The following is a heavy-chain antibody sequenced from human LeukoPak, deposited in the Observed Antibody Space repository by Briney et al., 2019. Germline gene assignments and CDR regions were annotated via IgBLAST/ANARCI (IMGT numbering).Heavy chain of an antibody. CDR2: GNHSGGT. Sequence: SETLSLTCAVYGGSFNGYYWSWIRQSPGKGLEWIGEGNHSGGTKYNPSLKSRVTISVDTSKNQFSLKLSSVTAADTAVHYCARGIMTVDYWGQGTLVTVSS. V-gene: IGHV4-34*01. CDR1: GGSFNGYY. J-gene: IGHJ4*02. CDR3: ARGIMTVDY. D-gene: IGHD2-8*01.